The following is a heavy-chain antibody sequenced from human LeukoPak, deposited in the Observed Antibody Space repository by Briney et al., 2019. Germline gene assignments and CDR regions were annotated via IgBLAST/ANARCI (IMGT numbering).Heavy chain of an antibody. Sequence: GASVKVSCKASGYTFTGYYMHWVRQAPGQGLEWMGWINPNSGGTNYAQKFQGRVTMTRDTSISTAYMELSRLRSDDTAVYYCARVRAGNRFGYYLDYWGQGTLVTVSS. V-gene: IGHV1-2*02. CDR3: ARVRAGNRFGYYLDY. CDR2: INPNSGGT. D-gene: IGHD3-10*01. J-gene: IGHJ4*02. CDR1: GYTFTGYY.